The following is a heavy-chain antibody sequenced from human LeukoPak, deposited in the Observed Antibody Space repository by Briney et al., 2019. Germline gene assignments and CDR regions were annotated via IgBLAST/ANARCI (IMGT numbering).Heavy chain of an antibody. CDR2: IKSKTDGGTT. Sequence: PGGSLRLSCAASRFTFSNAWMSWVRQAPGKGLEWVGRIKSKTDGGTTDYAAPVKGRFTISRDDSKNTLYLQMNSLKTEDTAVYYCTPRSYDFWSGSAWFDPWGQGTLVTVSS. J-gene: IGHJ5*02. CDR1: RFTFSNAW. D-gene: IGHD3-3*01. CDR3: TPRSYDFWSGSAWFDP. V-gene: IGHV3-15*01.